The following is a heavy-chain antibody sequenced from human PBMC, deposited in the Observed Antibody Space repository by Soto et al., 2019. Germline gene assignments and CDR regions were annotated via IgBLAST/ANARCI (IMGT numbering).Heavy chain of an antibody. V-gene: IGHV2-5*02. CDR1: GFSLSSSRVG. D-gene: IGHD7-27*01. J-gene: IGHJ4*02. Sequence: ESGPTLVNPTQTLTLTCTFTGFSLSSSRVGVGWIRQPPEKALEWLGIIYWDDDKRYSPSPKSRLTITKDTSKNQVVLTMTNMDPVVTATYYCAHKFSPGPFDYWGQGALVTVSS. CDR3: AHKFSPGPFDY. CDR2: IYWDDDK.